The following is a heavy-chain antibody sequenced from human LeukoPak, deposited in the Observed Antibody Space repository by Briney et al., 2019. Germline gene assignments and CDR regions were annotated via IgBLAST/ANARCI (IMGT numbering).Heavy chain of an antibody. CDR2: INHSGST. CDR3: ARHHFSPRIRPGGNAFDI. D-gene: IGHD3-3*02. V-gene: IGHV4-34*01. CDR1: GGSFSGYY. J-gene: IGHJ3*02. Sequence: SETLSLTCAVYGGSFSGYYWSWIRQPPGKGLEWIGEINHSGSTNYNPSLKSRVTISVDTSKNQFSLKLSSVTAADTAVYYCARHHFSPRIRPGGNAFDIWGQGTMVTVSS.